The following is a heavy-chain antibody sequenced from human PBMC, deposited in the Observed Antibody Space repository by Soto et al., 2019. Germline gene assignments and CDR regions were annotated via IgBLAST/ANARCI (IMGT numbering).Heavy chain of an antibody. Sequence: GGSLRLSCAASGFTFSSYWMHWVRQAPGKGLVWVSRINSDGSSTSYADSVKGRFTISRDNAKNTLYLQMNSLRAEDTAVYYCARASGSYDYYGMDVWGQGTTVTVSS. CDR1: GFTFSSYW. V-gene: IGHV3-74*01. CDR2: INSDGSST. CDR3: ARASGSYDYYGMDV. D-gene: IGHD1-26*01. J-gene: IGHJ6*02.